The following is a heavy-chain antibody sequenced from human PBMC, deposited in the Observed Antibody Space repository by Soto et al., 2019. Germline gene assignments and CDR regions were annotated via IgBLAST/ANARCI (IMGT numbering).Heavy chain of an antibody. CDR2: INHSGST. CDR3: ARGGGVARLGELSSYADY. D-gene: IGHD3-16*02. CDR1: GGSFSGYY. J-gene: IGHJ4*02. Sequence: QVQLQQWGAGLLKPSETLSLTCAVYGGSFSGYYWSWIRQPPGKGLEWIGGINHSGSTNYNPSLKSRVTISVDTSKNQFSLKLSSVTAADTAVYYCARGGGVARLGELSSYADYWGQGTLVTVSS. V-gene: IGHV4-34*01.